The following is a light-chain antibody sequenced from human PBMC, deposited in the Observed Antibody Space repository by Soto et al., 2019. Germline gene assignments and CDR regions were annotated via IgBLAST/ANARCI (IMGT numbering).Light chain of an antibody. CDR1: QDINNY. Sequence: IHMTQSPSSLSAPVLDIVTITFHASQDINNYLNWYQQKPGKAPKLLIYKASSLESGVPSRFSGSGSGTDFTLTISSLQPEDFATYYCQQLNSYPLTFGGGTKVDIK. CDR3: QQLNSYPLT. CDR2: KAS. V-gene: IGKV1-13*02. J-gene: IGKJ4*01.